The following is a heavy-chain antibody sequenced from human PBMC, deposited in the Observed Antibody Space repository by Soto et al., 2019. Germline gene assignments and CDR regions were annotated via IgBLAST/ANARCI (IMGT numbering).Heavy chain of an antibody. CDR1: GFTFSSYA. D-gene: IGHD1-26*01. V-gene: IGHV3-23*01. CDR2: ISGSGGST. Sequence: GGSLRLSCAASGFTFSSYAMSWVRQAPGKGLEWVSAISGSGGSTYYADSVKGRFTISRDNSKNTLYLQMNSLRAEDTAVYYCATDGGYSGSLLPAFRIMDVWGQGTTVTVSS. J-gene: IGHJ6*02. CDR3: ATDGGYSGSLLPAFRIMDV.